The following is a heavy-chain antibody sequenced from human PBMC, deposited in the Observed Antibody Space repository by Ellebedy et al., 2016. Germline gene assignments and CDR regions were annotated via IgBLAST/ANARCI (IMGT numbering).Heavy chain of an antibody. CDR2: IWDDGSNK. J-gene: IGHJ1*01. CDR1: GFTFSSYG. D-gene: IGHD6-19*01. V-gene: IGHV3-33*08. Sequence: GGSLRLSCAASGFTFSSYGMHWVRQAPGKGLEWVAVIWDDGSNKYYADSVKGRFTISRDNSKNTLYLQMNSLRAEDTAVYYCASGHSSGWYGGYFQHWGQGTLVTVSS. CDR3: ASGHSSGWYGGYFQH.